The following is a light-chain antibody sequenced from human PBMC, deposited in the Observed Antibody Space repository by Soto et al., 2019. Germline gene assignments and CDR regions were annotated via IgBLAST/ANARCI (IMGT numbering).Light chain of an antibody. J-gene: IGKJ1*01. V-gene: IGKV3D-15*01. Sequence: EIVRTHSPATLSVPPVETSTLSYRASQSVSSNLAWYQQKPGQAPRLLIYDASNRATGIPARFSGSGSGTEFTLTINSLQSEDFAVYYCQQYNNWLRTCGQGTKGDIK. CDR2: DAS. CDR3: QQYNNWLRT. CDR1: QSVSSN.